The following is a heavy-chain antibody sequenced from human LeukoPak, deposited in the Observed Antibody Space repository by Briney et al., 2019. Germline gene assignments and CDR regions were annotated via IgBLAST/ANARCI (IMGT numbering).Heavy chain of an antibody. V-gene: IGHV3-30*03. CDR2: ISYDGSNK. CDR3: AREGRAVAGYFYFDY. J-gene: IGHJ4*02. CDR1: GFTFSNYG. D-gene: IGHD6-19*01. Sequence: PGGSLRLSCAASGFTFSNYGMHWVRQAPGKGLEWVAVISYDGSNKYYADSVKGRFTISRDNSKNTLYLQMNSLRAEDTAVYYCAREGRAVAGYFYFDYWGQGTLVTVSS.